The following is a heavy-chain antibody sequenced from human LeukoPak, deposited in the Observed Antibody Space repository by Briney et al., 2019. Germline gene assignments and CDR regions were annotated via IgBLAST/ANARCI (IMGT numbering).Heavy chain of an antibody. D-gene: IGHD6-19*01. CDR3: AKGGIAVTGRYYFDC. J-gene: IGHJ4*02. CDR2: ISSSSSMI. Sequence: GGSLRLSCAASGFTFSSYSMNWVRQAPGKGLEWVSYISSSSSMIYYADSVKGRFTISRDNSKNTLYLQMNSLIAEDTAVYYCAKGGIAVTGRYYFDCWGQGTPVTVSS. V-gene: IGHV3-48*04. CDR1: GFTFSSYS.